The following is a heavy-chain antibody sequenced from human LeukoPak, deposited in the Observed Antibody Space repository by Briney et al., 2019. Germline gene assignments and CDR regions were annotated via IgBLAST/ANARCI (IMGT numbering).Heavy chain of an antibody. CDR3: ARGGVRYFDWLPVDY. CDR2: ISAYNGNT. J-gene: IGHJ4*02. V-gene: IGHV1-18*01. Sequence: GASVKASCKASGYTFTSYGISWVRQAPGQGLEWMGWISAYNGNTNYAQKLQGRVTMTTDTSTSTAYMELRSLRSDDTAVYYCARGGVRYFDWLPVDYWGQGTLVTVSS. CDR1: GYTFTSYG. D-gene: IGHD3-9*01.